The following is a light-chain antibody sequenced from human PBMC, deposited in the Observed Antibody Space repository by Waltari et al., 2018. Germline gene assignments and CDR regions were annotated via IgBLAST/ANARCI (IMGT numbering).Light chain of an antibody. Sequence: EIVLTQSPGTLSLSPGERATLSCRASQSIGIYLAWYQQKPGQAPRLLMYHASSRATGIPDRFSGSGSGTDFSLTISRLETEDFAVYYCQKYESLPATFGQGTKVEIK. CDR2: HAS. CDR1: QSIGIY. J-gene: IGKJ1*01. V-gene: IGKV3-20*01. CDR3: QKYESLPAT.